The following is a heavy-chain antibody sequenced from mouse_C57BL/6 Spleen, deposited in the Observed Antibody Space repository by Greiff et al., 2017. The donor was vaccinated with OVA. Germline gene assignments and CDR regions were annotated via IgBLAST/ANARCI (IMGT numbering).Heavy chain of an antibody. CDR3: TDYYGSSYGDAMDY. CDR1: GFTFSNYW. J-gene: IGHJ4*01. V-gene: IGHV6-3*01. Sequence: EVKLMESGGGLVQPGGSMKLSCVASGFTFSNYWMNWVRQSPEKGLEWVAQIRLKSDNYATHYAESVKGRFTISRDDSKSSVYLQMNNLRAEDTGIYYCTDYYGSSYGDAMDYWGQGTSVTVSS. CDR2: IRLKSDNYAT. D-gene: IGHD1-1*01.